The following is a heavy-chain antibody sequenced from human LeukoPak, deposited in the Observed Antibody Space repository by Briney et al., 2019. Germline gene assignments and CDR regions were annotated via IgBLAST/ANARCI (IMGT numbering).Heavy chain of an antibody. V-gene: IGHV3-74*01. CDR1: GITFTGFW. Sequence: GVSLRLSCAASGITFTGFWMHWVRRAPGKGLVWVSRVNGDGRTTTYADSVKGRFTISRDNAKNTLYLQMNSLRAEDTAVYYCARPQHGDLYAFDIWGQGTMVTVSS. CDR3: ARPQHGDLYAFDI. D-gene: IGHD4-17*01. CDR2: VNGDGRTT. J-gene: IGHJ3*02.